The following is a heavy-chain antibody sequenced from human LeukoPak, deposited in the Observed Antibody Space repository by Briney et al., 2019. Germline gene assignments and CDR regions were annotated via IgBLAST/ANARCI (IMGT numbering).Heavy chain of an antibody. CDR2: IRYDGSNK. CDR1: GFTFSSYG. J-gene: IGHJ6*03. Sequence: GGSLRLSCAASGFTFSSYGMHWVRQAAGKGLEGVAFIRYDGSNKYYADSVKGRFTISRDNSKNTLYLQMNSLRAEDTAVYFCAKLGGEVRFLEYLRTNYYYYYYMDVWGKGTTVTVTS. D-gene: IGHD3-3*01. V-gene: IGHV3-30*02. CDR3: AKLGGEVRFLEYLRTNYYYYYYMDV.